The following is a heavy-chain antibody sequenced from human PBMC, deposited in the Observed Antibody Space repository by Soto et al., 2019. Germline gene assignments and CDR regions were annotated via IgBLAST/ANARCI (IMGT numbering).Heavy chain of an antibody. CDR3: VRDRTQTLRDWFDP. D-gene: IGHD1-1*01. CDR1: VGSISGFY. J-gene: IGHJ5*02. V-gene: IGHV4-4*07. Sequence: XDTLSLTCTFSVGSISGFYWSCIRNAAGKGLEWIGRINATGTTDYHPFLKSRVMMSVDTSKKQFPLKLRFVTAADTAVYYCVRDRTQTLRDWFDPWGQ. CDR2: INATGTT.